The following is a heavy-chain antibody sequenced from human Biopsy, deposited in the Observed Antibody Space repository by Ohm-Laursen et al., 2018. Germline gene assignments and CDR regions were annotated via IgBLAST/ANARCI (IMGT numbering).Heavy chain of an antibody. D-gene: IGHD3-10*01. CDR2: IDHTGGT. CDR3: ARSVDITVVRGYYFDF. Sequence: SDTLSLTCAVFGKTFSDYQWSWIRQAPGKGLEWIGEIDHTGGTNYNPSLKSRVNISQDRSKNQFSLRLDSVTAADTAVYYCARSVDITVVRGYYFDFWGQGTLVTVSS. V-gene: IGHV4-34*01. CDR1: GKTFSDYQ. J-gene: IGHJ4*02.